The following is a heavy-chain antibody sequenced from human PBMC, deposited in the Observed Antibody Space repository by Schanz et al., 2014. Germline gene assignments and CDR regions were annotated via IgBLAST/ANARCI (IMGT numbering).Heavy chain of an antibody. CDR1: GFTVSSYY. CDR2: INWNGGDT. V-gene: IGHV3-20*01. D-gene: IGHD6-6*01. J-gene: IGHJ5*02. CDR3: ARGSSASLSRVWFDL. Sequence: VHLVESGGGLVQPGGSLRLSCAASGFTVSSYYMSWVRQAPGKGLEWVSGINWNGGDTSYADSVKVRVIISRDNAKNSLYLEMNSLRAGDTAFYHCARGSSASLSRVWFDLWGQGTLXTVSS.